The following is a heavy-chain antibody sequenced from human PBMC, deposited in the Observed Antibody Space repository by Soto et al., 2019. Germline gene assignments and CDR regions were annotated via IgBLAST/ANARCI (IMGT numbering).Heavy chain of an antibody. Sequence: EVQLLESGGGLVQPGGSLRLSCAASGFTFSSYAMSWVRQASGTGLEWVSAISGSGANTYYADSVKGRFTISRDNSKNTLYLQMNSLRAEDSAMYYCVRERSGYSYADSWGQGTLVTVSS. V-gene: IGHV3-23*01. CDR1: GFTFSSYA. D-gene: IGHD5-18*01. CDR2: ISGSGANT. CDR3: VRERSGYSYADS. J-gene: IGHJ4*02.